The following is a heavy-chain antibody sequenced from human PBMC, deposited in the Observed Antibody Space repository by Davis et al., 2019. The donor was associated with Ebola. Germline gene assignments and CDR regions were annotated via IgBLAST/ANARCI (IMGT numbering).Heavy chain of an antibody. Sequence: SETLSLTCAVSGGSISSGGYSWSWIRQPPGKGLEWIGYIYHSGSTYYNPSLKSRVTISVDRSKNQFSLKLSSVTAADTAVYYCARGDFWSGSGWFDPWGQGTLVTVSS. J-gene: IGHJ5*02. CDR3: ARGDFWSGSGWFDP. V-gene: IGHV4-30-2*01. CDR2: IYHSGST. D-gene: IGHD3-3*01. CDR1: GGSISSGGYS.